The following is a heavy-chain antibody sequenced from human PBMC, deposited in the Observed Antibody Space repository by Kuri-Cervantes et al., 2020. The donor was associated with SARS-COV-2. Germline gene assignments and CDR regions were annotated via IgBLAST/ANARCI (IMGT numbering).Heavy chain of an antibody. CDR1: GGSISSHSYF. Sequence: SETLSLTCTVSGGSISSHSYFWSWIRQPAGKGLEWIGHIYSSGSTNYNPSLKSRVTISVDTSKNQFSLKLSSVTAADTAVYYCAREQWLRNDYWGQGTLVTVSS. CDR3: AREQWLRNDY. CDR2: IYSSGST. V-gene: IGHV4-61*09. D-gene: IGHD5-12*01. J-gene: IGHJ4*02.